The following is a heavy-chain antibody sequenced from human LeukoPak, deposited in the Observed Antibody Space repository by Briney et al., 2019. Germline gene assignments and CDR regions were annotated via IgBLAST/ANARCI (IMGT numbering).Heavy chain of an antibody. CDR3: ARVRVAAAGLDY. CDR1: GGYISSYH. CDR2: IYYSGST. V-gene: IGHV4-59*01. D-gene: IGHD6-13*01. J-gene: IGHJ4*02. Sequence: PSETLSLTCTVSGGYISSYHWSWIRQTPGKGLEWVGHIYYSGSTNYTPYLKSRVTISVDTSKNQFSLKLSSVTAADTAVYYCARVRVAAAGLDYWGQGTLVTVSS.